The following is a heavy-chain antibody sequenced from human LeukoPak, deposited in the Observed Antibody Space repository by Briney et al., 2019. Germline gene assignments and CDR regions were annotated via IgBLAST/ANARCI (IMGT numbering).Heavy chain of an antibody. CDR1: GFTFSSYG. Sequence: GGSLRLSCAASGFTFSSYGMHWVRQAPGKGLEWVAFIRYDGSNKYYADSVKGRFTISRDNSKNTLYLQMNSLRAEDTALYYCARVSDISVAAYFDYWGQGTLVTVSS. V-gene: IGHV3-30*02. J-gene: IGHJ4*02. CDR2: IRYDGSNK. D-gene: IGHD6-19*01. CDR3: ARVSDISVAAYFDY.